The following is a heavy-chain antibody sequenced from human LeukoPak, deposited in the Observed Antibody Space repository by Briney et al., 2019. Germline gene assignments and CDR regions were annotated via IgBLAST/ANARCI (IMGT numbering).Heavy chain of an antibody. V-gene: IGHV3-15*01. Sequence: GGSLRLSCATSGFTFSNAWMSWVRQAPGKGLEWVGRIKSKTDGGTTDYAAPVKGRFTIARDDSKNTLYLQMNSLKTEDTAMYYCTTDPQYYYYYSIDVWGQGTTVTVSS. CDR3: TTDPQYYYYYSIDV. CDR2: IKSKTDGGTT. D-gene: IGHD2/OR15-2a*01. J-gene: IGHJ6*02. CDR1: GFTFSNAW.